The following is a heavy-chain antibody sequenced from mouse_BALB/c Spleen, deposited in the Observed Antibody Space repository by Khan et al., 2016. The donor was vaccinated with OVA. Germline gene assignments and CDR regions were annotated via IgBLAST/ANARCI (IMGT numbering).Heavy chain of an antibody. Sequence: QVQLQQSGAELARPGASVKLSCKASGYTFTDYYINWVKQRTGQGLEWIGEIYPGSGNTYYNEKFKGKATLTADKSSSTAYMQLSSLTSEDSAVNFCARSLYYGNYFDYWGQGTTLTVSS. CDR1: GYTFTDYY. D-gene: IGHD2-1*01. CDR2: IYPGSGNT. J-gene: IGHJ2*01. CDR3: ARSLYYGNYFDY. V-gene: IGHV1-77*01.